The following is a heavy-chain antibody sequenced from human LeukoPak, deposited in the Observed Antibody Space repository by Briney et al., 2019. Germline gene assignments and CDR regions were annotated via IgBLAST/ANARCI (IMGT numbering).Heavy chain of an antibody. CDR3: ARVRYCSTNRCYDREFDN. CDR1: GGSFSGYY. J-gene: IGHJ4*02. CDR2: INHSGST. Sequence: SETLSLTGAVYGGSFSGYYWSWIRQPPGKGLEWIGEINHSGSTNYNPSLKSRVTISVDTSKNQFSLKLNSVTAADTAVYYCARVRYCSTNRCYDREFDNWGQGTLVTVSS. V-gene: IGHV4-34*01. D-gene: IGHD2-2*01.